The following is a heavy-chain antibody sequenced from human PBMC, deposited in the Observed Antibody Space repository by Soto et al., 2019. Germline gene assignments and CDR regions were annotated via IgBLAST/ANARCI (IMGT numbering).Heavy chain of an antibody. CDR1: GLTSVAYY. J-gene: IGHJ6*02. CDR3: ARELDGIDV. CDR2: ITHRGDYT. Sequence: QVQLVESGGGLVKPGGSRKLSWPAFGLTSVAYYMSWIRQAPGKGLEWVSYITHRGDYTKYADSVQGRFTISRDNAKNSLYLQMNSLRAEDTAVYYCARELDGIDVWGQGTTVIVSS. V-gene: IGHV3-11*05.